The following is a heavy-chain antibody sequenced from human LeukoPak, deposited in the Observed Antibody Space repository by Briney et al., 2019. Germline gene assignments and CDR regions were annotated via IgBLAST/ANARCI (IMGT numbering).Heavy chain of an antibody. D-gene: IGHD6-19*01. CDR3: ARDPPHSSGWYH. V-gene: IGHV4-30-4*08. Sequence: PSQTLSLTCTVSGGSISSGDYYWSWIRQPPGKGLEWIGYIYYSGSTYYNPSLKSRVTISVDTSKNQFSLKLSSVTAADTVVYYCARDPPHSSGWYHWGQGTLVTVSS. CDR2: IYYSGST. CDR1: GGSISSGDYY. J-gene: IGHJ4*02.